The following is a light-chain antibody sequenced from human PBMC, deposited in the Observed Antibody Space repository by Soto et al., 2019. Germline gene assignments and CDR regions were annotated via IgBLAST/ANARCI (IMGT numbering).Light chain of an antibody. CDR2: AAS. V-gene: IGKV1-6*02. J-gene: IGKJ1*01. CDR3: LQDYNSPPT. CDR1: QGIRND. Sequence: AIQLTQSPSSLSASVGDRVIITCRASQGIRNDLAWFQQTPGKAPKLLIYAASTLQSGVPSRFSGGGSGTDFTLTISSLQPEDFATYYCLQDYNSPPTFGHGTRVEIK.